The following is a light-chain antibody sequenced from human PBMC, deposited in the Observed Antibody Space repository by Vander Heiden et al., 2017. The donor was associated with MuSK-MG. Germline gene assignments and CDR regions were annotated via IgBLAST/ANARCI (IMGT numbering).Light chain of an antibody. CDR1: QTIRTY. J-gene: IGKJ4*01. V-gene: IGKV1-39*01. CDR3: QQGDSTPLT. Sequence: DIQMTQSPWFLSASGGDRVTITCRRSQTIRTYLNWYQQKPGNAPKLLIYGASSLLSGVPSRFSGRGSGTDFTLTIGRLQPEDFATYSCQQGDSTPLTFGGGTEVEIK. CDR2: GAS.